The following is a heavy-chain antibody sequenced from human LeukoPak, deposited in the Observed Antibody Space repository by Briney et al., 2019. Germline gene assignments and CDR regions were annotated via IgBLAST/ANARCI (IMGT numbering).Heavy chain of an antibody. V-gene: IGHV4-31*03. D-gene: IGHD6-13*01. CDR2: IYYSGST. CDR3: ARFSYTTSPDLTGDAFDI. CDR1: GGSISSGGYY. J-gene: IGHJ3*02. Sequence: SQTLSLTCIVSGGSISSGGYYWSWIRQHPGKGLEWIGYIYYSGSTYYNSSLKSRVTISIDTSKNHFSLKLSSVIAADTAVYYCARFSYTTSPDLTGDAFDIWGQGTMVTVSS.